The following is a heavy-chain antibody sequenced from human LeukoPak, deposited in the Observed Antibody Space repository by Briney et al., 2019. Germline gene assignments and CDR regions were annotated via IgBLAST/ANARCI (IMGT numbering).Heavy chain of an antibody. CDR3: ARDGGRYYDILTGYYGEYYFDY. CDR1: GFTFSSYG. Sequence: GGSLRLSCAASGFTFSSYGMHWVRQAPGKGLEWVAVIWYDGSNEYYADSVKGRFTISRDNSKNTLYLQMNSLRAEDTAVYYCARDGGRYYDILTGYYGEYYFDYWGQGTLVTVSS. D-gene: IGHD3-9*01. J-gene: IGHJ4*02. V-gene: IGHV3-33*08. CDR2: IWYDGSNE.